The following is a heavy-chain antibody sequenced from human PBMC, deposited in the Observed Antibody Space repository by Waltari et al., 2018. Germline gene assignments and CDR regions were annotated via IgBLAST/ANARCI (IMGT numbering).Heavy chain of an antibody. J-gene: IGHJ4*02. CDR3: AKDGSASRLVRYYLDS. CDR1: GFTFSRYA. D-gene: IGHD2-8*02. Sequence: QVQLVESGGGVVQPGRSLRLSCAASGFTFSRYAMHWVRQAPGKGLEWVAVIWYEGSYKFYADSVKGRFSISRDNPKNTLHLQMDSLRAEDSAIYYCAKDGSASRLVRYYLDSWGPGTLVTVSS. V-gene: IGHV3-33*06. CDR2: IWYEGSYK.